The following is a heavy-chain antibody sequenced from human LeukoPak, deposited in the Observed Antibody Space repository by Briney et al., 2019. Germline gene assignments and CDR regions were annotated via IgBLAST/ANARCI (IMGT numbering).Heavy chain of an antibody. CDR1: GYTFTGYY. J-gene: IGHJ4*02. D-gene: IGHD1-26*01. CDR3: AREKFGGSYATDY. CDR2: INPNSGGT. Sequence: ASVKVSCKASGYTFTGYYMHWVRQAPGQGLEWMGWINPNSGGTNYAQKFQGRVTMTRDTSISTAYMELSRLRSDDTAVYYCAREKFGGSYATDYWGQGTLVTVSS. V-gene: IGHV1-2*02.